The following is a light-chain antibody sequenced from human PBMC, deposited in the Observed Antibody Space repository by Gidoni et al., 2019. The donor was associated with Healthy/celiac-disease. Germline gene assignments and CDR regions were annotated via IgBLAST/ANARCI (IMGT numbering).Light chain of an antibody. CDR2: DDS. J-gene: IGLJ2*01. CDR1: NIGSKS. CDR3: QVWDSSSDRVV. V-gene: IGLV3-21*02. Sequence: SSLLTQPPSVSVAAGQTARITCRGNNIGSKSVHWYQQKPGQAPVLVAYDDSDRPSGIPERFSGSNSGNTATLTISRVEAGDEADYYCQVWDSSSDRVVFGGGTKLTVL.